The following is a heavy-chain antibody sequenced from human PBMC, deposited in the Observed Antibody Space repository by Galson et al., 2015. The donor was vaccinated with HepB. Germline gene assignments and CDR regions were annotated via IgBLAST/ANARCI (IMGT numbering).Heavy chain of an antibody. J-gene: IGHJ3*02. CDR3: ARAYSRLYAAFDI. CDR1: GFTFSSYA. CDR2: ISYDGSNK. V-gene: IGHV3-30*09. D-gene: IGHD2-21*01. Sequence: SLRLSCAASGFTFSSYAMHWVRQAPGKGLEWVAVISYDGSNKYYADSVKGRFAISRDNSKNTLYLQMNSLRAEDTAVYYCARAYSRLYAAFDIWGQGTMVTVSS.